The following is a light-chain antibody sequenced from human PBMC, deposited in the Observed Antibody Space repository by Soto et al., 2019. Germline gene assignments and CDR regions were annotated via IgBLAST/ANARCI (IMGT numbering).Light chain of an antibody. CDR3: QQSYSTLVT. CDR1: HGISSY. V-gene: IGKV1-39*01. Sequence: DIQMTQSPSSLSRYVVHRVTITCRARHGISSYLAWYKQKPGKAPKLLSYAASSLHSGVPSRFSGSGSGTDFTLTISSLEPEDFATYYCQQSYSTLVTFGQGTKVDIK. CDR2: AAS. J-gene: IGKJ1*01.